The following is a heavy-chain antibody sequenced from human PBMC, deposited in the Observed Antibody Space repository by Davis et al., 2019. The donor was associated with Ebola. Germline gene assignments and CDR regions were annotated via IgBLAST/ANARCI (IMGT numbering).Heavy chain of an antibody. CDR3: ARESFSSGSYYTGYYYYGMDV. J-gene: IGHJ6*02. CDR2: ISSNGGST. V-gene: IGHV3-64D*08. CDR1: GFTFSSYA. D-gene: IGHD3-10*01. Sequence: PGGSLRLSCAASGFTFSSYAMSWVRQAPGKGLEYVSAISSNGGSTYYADSVKGRFTISRDNSKNTLYLQMSSLRAEDTAVYYCARESFSSGSYYTGYYYYGMDVWGQGTTVTVSS.